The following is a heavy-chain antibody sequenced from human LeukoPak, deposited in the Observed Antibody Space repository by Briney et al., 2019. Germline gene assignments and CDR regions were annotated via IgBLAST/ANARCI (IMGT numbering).Heavy chain of an antibody. CDR2: INHSGST. CDR1: GGSFSGYF. CDR3: ASLLDPRDV. D-gene: IGHD2/OR15-2a*01. J-gene: IGHJ6*02. V-gene: IGHV4-34*01. Sequence: SETLSLTCAVYGGSFSGYFWSWIRQPPGKGLEWIGEINHSGSTNYHPSLKSRVTISVDTSKNQFSLNLSSVTAADTAVYYCASLLDPRDVWGQGTTVTVSS.